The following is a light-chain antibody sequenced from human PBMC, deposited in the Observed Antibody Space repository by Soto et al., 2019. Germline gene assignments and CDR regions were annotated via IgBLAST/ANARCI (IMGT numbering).Light chain of an antibody. V-gene: IGKV3-20*01. CDR1: ESVTSSC. CDR2: TTS. CDR3: QQYGSAHPLT. J-gene: IGKJ4*01. Sequence: EIVLTQSPDTLSLSPGERATLSCTASESVTSSCLAWYQRKAGQAPRLLIHTTSTRSTDIPDRFSGSGSGTDFTLTISRLEPEDFAVYYCQQYGSAHPLTFGGGTRVETK.